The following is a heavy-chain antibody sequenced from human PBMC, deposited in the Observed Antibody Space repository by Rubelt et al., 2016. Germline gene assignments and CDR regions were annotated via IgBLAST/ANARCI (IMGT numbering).Heavy chain of an antibody. Sequence: QVQLQESGPGLVKPSETLSLTCTVSGGSISSYYWSWIRQHPGKGLEWIGYIYYSGGTYYNPSLKSRVTISVDTSKNQFSLKLSSVTAADTAVYYCARLGSSWYYFDYWGQGTLVTVSS. CDR1: GGSISSYY. J-gene: IGHJ4*02. CDR2: IYYSGGT. V-gene: IGHV4-59*08. CDR3: ARLGSSWYYFDY. D-gene: IGHD6-13*01.